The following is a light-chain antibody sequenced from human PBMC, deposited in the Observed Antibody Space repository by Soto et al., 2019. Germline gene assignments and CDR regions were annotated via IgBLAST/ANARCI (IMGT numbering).Light chain of an antibody. CDR1: QTISSNY. V-gene: IGKV3-20*01. J-gene: IGKJ1*01. Sequence: EIVLTQSPGTLSVSPGERATLSCRASQTISSNYLAWYQQKPGQAPSLLIYGTSSRATGIPDRFSGRGSGTDFTLTISSLDPEDSAKYYCQQYGSWTFGQGTKVEIK. CDR3: QQYGSWT. CDR2: GTS.